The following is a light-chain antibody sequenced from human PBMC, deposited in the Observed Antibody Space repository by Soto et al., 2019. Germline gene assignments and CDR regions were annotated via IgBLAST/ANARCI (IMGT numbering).Light chain of an antibody. CDR1: QSVSSN. Sequence: EIVMTQSPATLSVSPGERATLSCRASQSVSSNLAWYQQKPGQAPRLLIYGASTRDTGIPARFSGSGSGTEFTLTISSLQSEDFAVYYCQQYNNWPPGRTFGQGTKVEIK. J-gene: IGKJ1*01. CDR2: GAS. CDR3: QQYNNWPPGRT. V-gene: IGKV3-15*01.